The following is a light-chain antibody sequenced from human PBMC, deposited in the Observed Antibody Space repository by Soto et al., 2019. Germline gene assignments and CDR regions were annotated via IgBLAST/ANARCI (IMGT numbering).Light chain of an antibody. Sequence: EIVLTQSPGTLSLSPGERATLSCRASQSVSSNFLAGYQEKPGQAPRLLIYDASKRATGIPDRFSGSGSGTDFTLTISRLEPEDFAVYYCRQYGRSLGFAFGGGTKVEIK. J-gene: IGKJ4*01. CDR3: RQYGRSLGFA. V-gene: IGKV3-20*01. CDR2: DAS. CDR1: QSVSSNF.